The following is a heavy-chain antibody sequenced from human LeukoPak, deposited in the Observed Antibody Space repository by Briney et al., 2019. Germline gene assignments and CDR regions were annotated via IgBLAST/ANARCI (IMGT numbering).Heavy chain of an antibody. D-gene: IGHD1-26*01. J-gene: IGHJ4*02. Sequence: APVKVSCKASGYTFTSYDINWVRQATGQGLEWMGWMNPNSGNTGYAQKFQGRVTMTRNTSISTAYMELSSLRSEDTAVYYCARGKGIKWELLTDYWGQGTLVTVSS. V-gene: IGHV1-8*01. CDR3: ARGKGIKWELLTDY. CDR2: MNPNSGNT. CDR1: GYTFTSYD.